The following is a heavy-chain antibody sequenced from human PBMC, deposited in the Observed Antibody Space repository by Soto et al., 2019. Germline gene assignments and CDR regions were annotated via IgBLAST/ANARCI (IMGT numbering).Heavy chain of an antibody. V-gene: IGHV1-69*01. D-gene: IGHD6-25*01. Sequence: QVQLVQSGAEVKKPGSSVRVSCQASGGTFTTYAFNWVRQAPGQGLEWMGGIIPMYNKPNYAPNFLGRVTISAAPSTSTAYMALTTLRSEYTAVDVFARGYRGGYCDERDVGGQGTAATV. CDR3: ARGYRGGYCDERDV. CDR2: IIPMYNKP. J-gene: IGHJ6*02. CDR1: GGTFTTYA.